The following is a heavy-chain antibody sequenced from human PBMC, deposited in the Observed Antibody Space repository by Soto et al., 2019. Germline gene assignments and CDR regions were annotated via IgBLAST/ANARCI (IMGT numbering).Heavy chain of an antibody. V-gene: IGHV3-30-3*01. CDR2: ISYDGSNK. Sequence: GGSLRLSCAASGFTFSSYAMHWVRQAPGKGLEWVAVISYDGSNKYYADSVKGRFTISRDNSKNTLYLQMNSLRAEDTAVYYCAREVQDTTLDYYYGMDVWGQGTTVTVSS. CDR1: GFTFSSYA. CDR3: AREVQDTTLDYYYGMDV. J-gene: IGHJ6*02. D-gene: IGHD1-1*01.